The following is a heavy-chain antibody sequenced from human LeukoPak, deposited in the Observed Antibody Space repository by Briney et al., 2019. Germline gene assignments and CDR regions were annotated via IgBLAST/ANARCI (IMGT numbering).Heavy chain of an antibody. Sequence: ASVTASCKASGYTFTSYDINWVRQATGQGLEWMGWMNPNSGNTGYAQKFQGRVTMTRNTSISTAYMELSSLRSEDTAAYYCARGWGGYCSSTSCYYAFDIWGQGTMVTVSS. CDR2: MNPNSGNT. D-gene: IGHD2-2*01. J-gene: IGHJ3*02. V-gene: IGHV1-8*01. CDR1: GYTFTSYD. CDR3: ARGWGGYCSSTSCYYAFDI.